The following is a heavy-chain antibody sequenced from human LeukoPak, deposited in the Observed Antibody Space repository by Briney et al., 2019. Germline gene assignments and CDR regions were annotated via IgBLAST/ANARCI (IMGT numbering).Heavy chain of an antibody. J-gene: IGHJ4*02. CDR2: ISGSGGST. CDR1: GGSINSSN. CDR3: AKRSPPQYDFWSGYHNYFGY. D-gene: IGHD3-3*01. Sequence: ETLSLTCAVSGGSINSSNWWSWVRQAPGKGLEWVSAISGSGGSTYYADSVKGRFTISRDNSKNTLYLQMNSLRAEDTAVYYCAKRSPPQYDFWSGYHNYFGYWGQGTLVTVSS. V-gene: IGHV3-23*01.